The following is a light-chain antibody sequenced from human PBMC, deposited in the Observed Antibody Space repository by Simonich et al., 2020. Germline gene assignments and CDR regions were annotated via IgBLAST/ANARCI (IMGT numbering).Light chain of an antibody. Sequence: DIVMTQSPDSLSVSLGERATINCKSRQSVLYSSNNKNYLAWYQQKTGQPPKLLIYWASPRESGVPDRFSGSGSGTDFTLTISSLQAEDVAVYYCQQYYSTPWTFGQGTKVEIK. V-gene: IGKV4-1*01. J-gene: IGKJ1*01. CDR3: QQYYSTPWT. CDR2: WAS. CDR1: QSVLYSSNNKNY.